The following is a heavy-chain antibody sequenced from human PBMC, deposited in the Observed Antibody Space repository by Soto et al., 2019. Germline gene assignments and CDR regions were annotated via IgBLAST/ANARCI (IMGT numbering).Heavy chain of an antibody. V-gene: IGHV5-10-1*01. CDR3: ARGRDYCSGGSCYFD. CDR1: GYSFTGYW. CDR2: IDPSDSYT. D-gene: IGHD2-15*01. Sequence: GESLKISCKGSGYSFTGYWISWVRQMPGKGLEWMGRIDPSDSYTNYSPSFQGHVTISADKSISTAYLQWSSLKASDTAMYYCARGRDYCSGGSCYFDWGQGTLVTVSS. J-gene: IGHJ4*02.